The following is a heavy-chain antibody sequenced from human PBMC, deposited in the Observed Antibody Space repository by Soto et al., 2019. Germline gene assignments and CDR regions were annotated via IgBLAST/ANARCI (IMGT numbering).Heavy chain of an antibody. Sequence: QITLKESGPALVKPTQTLTLTCTFSGFSLNTRDVGVGWIRQPPGKALEWLGDVYWDDDKTYTPSLKSRLTITKDTPKNQVVLRMTKMDPVDTATYYCAHCRGGVASFWGQGTLVTVSS. V-gene: IGHV2-5*02. CDR1: GFSLNTRDVG. D-gene: IGHD3-16*01. J-gene: IGHJ4*02. CDR2: VYWDDDK. CDR3: AHCRGGVASF.